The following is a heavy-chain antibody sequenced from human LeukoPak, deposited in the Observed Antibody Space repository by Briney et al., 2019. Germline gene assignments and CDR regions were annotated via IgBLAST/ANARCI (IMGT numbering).Heavy chain of an antibody. CDR3: ARTPGVGATTDDAFDI. Sequence: SETLSLTCTVSGGSISSYYWSWIRQPPGKGLEWIGYIYYSGSTNYNPSLKSRVTISVDTSKNQFSLKLSSVTAADTAVYYCARTPGVGATTDDAFDIWGQGTMVTVPS. J-gene: IGHJ3*02. CDR1: GGSISSYY. CDR2: IYYSGST. V-gene: IGHV4-59*01. D-gene: IGHD1-26*01.